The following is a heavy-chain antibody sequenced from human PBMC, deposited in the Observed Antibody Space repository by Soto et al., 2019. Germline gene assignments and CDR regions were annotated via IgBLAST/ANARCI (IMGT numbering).Heavy chain of an antibody. D-gene: IGHD1-20*01. CDR2: INPKNGGI. J-gene: IGHJ2*01. V-gene: IGHV1-2*02. CDR3: VTGQSVLYLDL. Sequence: ASVKVSCKSSGYTFTDFYIHWVRQAPGQGLEWVGWINPKNGGINYAQKFQGRVTMNRHTSVNTSYMDLNRLNFDDSAIYYCVTGQSVLYLDLRGRGTQVTSPQ. CDR1: GYTFTDFY.